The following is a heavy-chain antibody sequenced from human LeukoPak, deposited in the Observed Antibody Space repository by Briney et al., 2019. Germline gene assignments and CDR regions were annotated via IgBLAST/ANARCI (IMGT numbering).Heavy chain of an antibody. J-gene: IGHJ3*02. D-gene: IGHD2-15*01. CDR3: AKDIGYCSGGSCYTYAFDI. CDR1: GFTFSSYS. V-gene: IGHV3-21*04. CDR2: ISSSSSYI. Sequence: SGGSLRLSCAASGFTFSSYSMNWVRQAPGKGLEWVSSISSSSSYIYYADSVKGRFTISRDNAKNSLYLQMNSLRAEDTALYYCAKDIGYCSGGSCYTYAFDIWGQGTMVTVSS.